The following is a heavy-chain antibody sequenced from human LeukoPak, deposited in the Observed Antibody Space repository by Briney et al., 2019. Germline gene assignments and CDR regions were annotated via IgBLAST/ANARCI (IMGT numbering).Heavy chain of an antibody. J-gene: IGHJ4*02. CDR1: GFTFSSYS. CDR2: ISSGSGYI. CDR3: ARDIAGISDY. Sequence: GGSLRLSCAASGFTFSSYSMNWVRQGLGKGLEWVSSISSGSGYIYYADSVRGRFTISRDNAKNSLYLQMNSLRAEDTAVYYCARDIAGISDYWGQGTLVTVSS. V-gene: IGHV3-21*01. D-gene: IGHD6-13*01.